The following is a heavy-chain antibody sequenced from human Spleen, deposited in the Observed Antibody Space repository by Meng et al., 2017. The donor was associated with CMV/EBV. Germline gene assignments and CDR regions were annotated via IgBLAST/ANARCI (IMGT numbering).Heavy chain of an antibody. J-gene: IGHJ4*02. V-gene: IGHV3-7*01. CDR1: GFTFSSYE. D-gene: IGHD3-22*01. CDR3: AREMKVAGEDH. Sequence: GESLKISCAASGFTFSSYEMNWVRQAPGKGLEWVANIKEDGSEKYYVDSVKGRFTISRDNAKNSVYLQMNGLRAEDTAVYYCAREMKVAGEDHWGQGTLVTVSS. CDR2: IKEDGSEK.